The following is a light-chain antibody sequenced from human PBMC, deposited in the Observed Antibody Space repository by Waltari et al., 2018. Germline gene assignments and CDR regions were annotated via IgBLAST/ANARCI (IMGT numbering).Light chain of an antibody. J-gene: IGKJ2*01. CDR1: QGIDNY. V-gene: IGKV1-16*02. Sequence: DIQMTQSPSSLSASVGDSITIPCRASQGIDNYLPWFQQKPGKAPQSLIYAASTLQSGVPSKFSGSGFGTDFTLTINGLQPEDFATYFCQQYDSYPHTFGQGTRLEVK. CDR2: AAS. CDR3: QQYDSYPHT.